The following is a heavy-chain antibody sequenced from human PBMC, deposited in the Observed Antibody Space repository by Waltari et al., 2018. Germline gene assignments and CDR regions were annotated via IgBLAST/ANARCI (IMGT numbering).Heavy chain of an antibody. CDR1: GGSFRDYF. CDR2: INHSGST. D-gene: IGHD6-6*01. V-gene: IGHV4-34*01. J-gene: IGHJ4*02. CDR3: ARSPNWRIAARPFDY. Sequence: ETLSLTCAVYGGSFRDYFWSWIRQPPGKGLEWIGEINHSGSTDYNPSLKSRVTISVDTSKNQLSLRLTSVTAADTAVYYCARSPNWRIAARPFDYWGQGTLVTVSS.